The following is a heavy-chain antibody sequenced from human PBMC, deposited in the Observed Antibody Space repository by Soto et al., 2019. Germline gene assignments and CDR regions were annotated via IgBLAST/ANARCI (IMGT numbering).Heavy chain of an antibody. J-gene: IGHJ6*02. Sequence: EVQLVESGGGLVQPGGSLRLSCEASGFTFRNYDINWVRQGTGKGLEWVSGISAAGDPDYADSVEGRFTISRENAQNSFFLQMNSLRVGDTAVYYCARTDRDFYGLDVWGQGTTVIVSS. V-gene: IGHV3-13*05. CDR1: GFTFRNYD. CDR3: ARTDRDFYGLDV. CDR2: ISAAGDP.